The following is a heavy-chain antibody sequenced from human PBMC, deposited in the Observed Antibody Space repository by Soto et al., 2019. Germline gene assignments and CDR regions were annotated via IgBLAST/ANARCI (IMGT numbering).Heavy chain of an antibody. CDR2: IYWDDDK. CDR3: AHRPGEYSSSYYFDY. J-gene: IGHJ4*02. D-gene: IGHD6-6*01. Sequence: QVGPTLVKPTQTLTLTCTFSGFSLSTSGVGVGWIRQPPGKALEWLALIYWDDDKRYSPSLKSRLTITKDTSKNQVVLTMTNMDPVDTATYYCAHRPGEYSSSYYFDYWGQGTLVTVSS. V-gene: IGHV2-5*02. CDR1: GFSLSTSGVG.